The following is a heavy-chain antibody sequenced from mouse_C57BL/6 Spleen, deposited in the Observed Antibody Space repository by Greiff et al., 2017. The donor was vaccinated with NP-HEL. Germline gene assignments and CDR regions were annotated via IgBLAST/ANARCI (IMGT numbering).Heavy chain of an antibody. D-gene: IGHD1-1*01. CDR1: GYSITSGYY. Sequence: EVQLMESGPGLVKPSQSLSLTCSVTGYSITSGYYWNWIRQFPGNKLEWMGYISYDGSNNYNPSLKNRISITRDTSKNQFFLKLNSVTTEDTATYYGARGGYGSSPYWYFDVWGTGTTVTVSS. V-gene: IGHV3-6*01. CDR3: ARGGYGSSPYWYFDV. CDR2: ISYDGSN. J-gene: IGHJ1*03.